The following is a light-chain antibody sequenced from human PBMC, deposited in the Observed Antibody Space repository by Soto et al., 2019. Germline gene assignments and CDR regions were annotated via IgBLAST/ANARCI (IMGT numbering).Light chain of an antibody. CDR1: QSVSNH. Sequence: IVLTQSPATLSLSPGEGATLSCRASQSVSNHLVWYQQKSGQAPRLLIYDASNRAADIPARFSGSGSGTDFSLTISSLEPEDFAVYYCQQRSTWPPTFGQGTRLEIK. V-gene: IGKV3-11*01. CDR2: DAS. CDR3: QQRSTWPPT. J-gene: IGKJ5*01.